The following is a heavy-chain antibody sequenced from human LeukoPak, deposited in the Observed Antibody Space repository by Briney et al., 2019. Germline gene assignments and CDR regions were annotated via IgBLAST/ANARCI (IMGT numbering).Heavy chain of an antibody. CDR1: GYSISSGYY. J-gene: IGHJ3*01. CDR2: IYHSGST. Sequence: SETLSLTCAVSGYSISSGYYWGWIRQPPGKGLEWIGSIYHSGSTYYNPSLKSRVTISVDTSKNQFSLKLSSVTAADTAVYYCVSRGYCSGGSCYAAFDFWGQGTMVTVSS. D-gene: IGHD2-15*01. CDR3: VSRGYCSGGSCYAAFDF. V-gene: IGHV4-38-2*01.